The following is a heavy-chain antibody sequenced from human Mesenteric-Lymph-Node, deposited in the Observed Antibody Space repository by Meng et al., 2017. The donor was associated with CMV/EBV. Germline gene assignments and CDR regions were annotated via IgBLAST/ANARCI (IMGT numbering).Heavy chain of an antibody. V-gene: IGHV3-21*04. CDR2: ISSSSSYI. CDR3: ASTNWKWEVDY. CDR1: GLTFSDYG. D-gene: IGHD1-20*01. Sequence: GESLKISCAASGLTFSDYGIHWVRQAPGKGLEWVSSISSSSSYIYYADSVKGRFTISRDNAKNSLYLQMNSLRAEDTAVYYCASTNWKWEVDYWGQGTLVTVSS. J-gene: IGHJ4*02.